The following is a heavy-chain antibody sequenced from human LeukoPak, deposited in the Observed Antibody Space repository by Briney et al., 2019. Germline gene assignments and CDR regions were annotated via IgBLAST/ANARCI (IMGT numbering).Heavy chain of an antibody. D-gene: IGHD1-26*01. Sequence: GASVKVSCKASGYTFTSFGINWVRQAPGQGLEWMGWISAYNGNTNYAQKLQGRATMTTDTSTSTAYMELRSLRSDDTAVYYCARAGYSRDRGDPYYFDYWGQGTLVTVSS. J-gene: IGHJ4*02. CDR3: ARAGYSRDRGDPYYFDY. V-gene: IGHV1-18*01. CDR1: GYTFTSFG. CDR2: ISAYNGNT.